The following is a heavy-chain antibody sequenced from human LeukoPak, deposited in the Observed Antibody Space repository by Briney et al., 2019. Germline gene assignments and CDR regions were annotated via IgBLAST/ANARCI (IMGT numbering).Heavy chain of an antibody. Sequence: SETVSLTCAVSGYSISSGYYWGWIRQPPGKGLEWIGSIYHSGSTYYNPSLKSRVTISVDTSKNQFSLKLSSVTAADTAVYYCASLTGYYYYYMDVWGKGTTVTVSS. V-gene: IGHV4-38-2*01. CDR1: GYSISSGYY. CDR3: ASLTGYYYYYMDV. D-gene: IGHD4/OR15-4a*01. CDR2: IYHSGST. J-gene: IGHJ6*03.